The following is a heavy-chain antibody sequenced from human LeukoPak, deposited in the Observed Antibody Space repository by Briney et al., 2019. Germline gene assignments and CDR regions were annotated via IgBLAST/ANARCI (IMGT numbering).Heavy chain of an antibody. CDR1: GGSISSSSYY. CDR3: ARDWDYYDSSGYPTYGMDV. Sequence: SETLSLTCTVSGGSISSSSYYWGWIRQPPGKGLEWIGYIYYSGSTNYNPSLKSRVTISVDTSKNQFSLKLSSVTAADTAVYYCARDWDYYDSSGYPTYGMDVWGQGTTVTVSS. J-gene: IGHJ6*02. CDR2: IYYSGST. D-gene: IGHD3-22*01. V-gene: IGHV4-61*05.